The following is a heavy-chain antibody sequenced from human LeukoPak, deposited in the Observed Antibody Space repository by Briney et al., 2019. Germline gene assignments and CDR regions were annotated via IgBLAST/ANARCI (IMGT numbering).Heavy chain of an antibody. CDR1: GFTFSNYV. J-gene: IGHJ4*02. CDR2: IIGRGDRT. CDR3: AKGFSYAYDY. V-gene: IGHV3-23*01. Sequence: PGGSLRLSCAASGFTFSNYVMNWVRQAPGKGLEWVSHIIGRGDRTYYADSVKGRFTISRDNSKNTLFLQMNSLGAEDTAVYYCAKGFSYAYDYWGQGTLVTVSS. D-gene: IGHD3-16*01.